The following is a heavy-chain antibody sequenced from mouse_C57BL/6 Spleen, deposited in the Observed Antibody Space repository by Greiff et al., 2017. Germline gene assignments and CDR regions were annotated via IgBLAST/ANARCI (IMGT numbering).Heavy chain of an antibody. J-gene: IGHJ4*01. V-gene: IGHV5-4*03. Sequence: EVNLVESGGGLVKPGGSLKLSCAASGFTFSSYAMSWVRQTPDKRLEWVATISDGGSYTYYPDNVKGRFTISRDNAKNNLYLQMSHLKSEDTAMYYCARGDGNYVDYYAMDYWGQGTSVTVSS. CDR3: ARGDGNYVDYYAMDY. CDR1: GFTFSSYA. CDR2: ISDGGSYT. D-gene: IGHD2-1*01.